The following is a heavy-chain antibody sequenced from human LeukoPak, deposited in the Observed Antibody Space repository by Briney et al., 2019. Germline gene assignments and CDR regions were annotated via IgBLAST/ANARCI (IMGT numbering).Heavy chain of an antibody. V-gene: IGHV1-46*01. CDR1: GYTFSGYF. Sequence: RASVKVSCKASGYTFSGYFIHWVRQAPGQGLEWMGMINPSDGATTYAQRFQGRVTMTRDMSTTTVYMDLRGLRSEDTAVYFCARGQRGGVSGGLGGLFASYYTYYYMDVWGRGTTVTVSS. CDR2: INPSDGAT. CDR3: ARGQRGGVSGGLGGLFASYYTYYYMDV. J-gene: IGHJ6*03. D-gene: IGHD3-16*01.